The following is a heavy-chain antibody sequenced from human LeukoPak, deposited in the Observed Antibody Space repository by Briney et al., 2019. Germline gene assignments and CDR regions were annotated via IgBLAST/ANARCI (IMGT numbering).Heavy chain of an antibody. D-gene: IGHD6-19*01. V-gene: IGHV1-2*02. CDR1: GYTFTGYY. J-gene: IGHJ4*02. CDR2: INPNSGGT. Sequence: GASVKVSCKASGYTFTGYYMHWVRQAPGQGLEWMGWINPNSGGTNYEQKFQGRVTMTRDTSISTAYMELSRLRSDDTAVYYCARDSSGWYIDYWGQGTLVTVSS. CDR3: ARDSSGWYIDY.